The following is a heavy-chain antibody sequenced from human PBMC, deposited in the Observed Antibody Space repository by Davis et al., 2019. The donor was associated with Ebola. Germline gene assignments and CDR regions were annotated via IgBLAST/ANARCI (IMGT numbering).Heavy chain of an antibody. CDR2: IYSGGST. CDR3: ARVDYIWGSLNDY. CDR1: GFSFSYFY. D-gene: IGHD3-16*01. J-gene: IGHJ4*02. V-gene: IGHV3-53*01. Sequence: GESLKISCAASGFSFSYFYMSWVRQAPGKGLEWVSVIYSGGSTYYADSVKGRFTISRDNSKNTLYLQMNSLRAEDTAVYYCARVDYIWGSLNDYWGQGTLVTVSS.